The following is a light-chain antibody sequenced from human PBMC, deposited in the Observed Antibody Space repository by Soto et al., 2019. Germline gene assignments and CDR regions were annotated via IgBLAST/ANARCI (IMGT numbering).Light chain of an antibody. Sequence: SYELTQPPSVSVAPGQTATVTCGGRNIGSKSVHWYQQKPSQAPVLVVHDDSDRPPGIPGRFSGSNSGDTATLTISGVEAGDEADYYCQVWDRSSNHWVFGGGTKLTVL. J-gene: IGLJ3*02. CDR3: QVWDRSSNHWV. V-gene: IGLV3-21*02. CDR1: NIGSKS. CDR2: DDS.